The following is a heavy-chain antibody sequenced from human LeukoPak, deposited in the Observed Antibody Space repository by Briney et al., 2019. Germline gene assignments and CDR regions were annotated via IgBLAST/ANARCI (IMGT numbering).Heavy chain of an antibody. D-gene: IGHD1-26*01. V-gene: IGHV4-59*01. CDR2: IYYSGST. Sequence: PSETLSLTCTVSGGSISGYYWSWIRQPPGKGLEWIGYIYYSGSTNYNPSLKSRVTISVDTSKNQFSLKLSSVTAADTAVYYCARDRSSELDYWGQGTLVTVSS. J-gene: IGHJ4*02. CDR3: ARDRSSELDY. CDR1: GGSISGYY.